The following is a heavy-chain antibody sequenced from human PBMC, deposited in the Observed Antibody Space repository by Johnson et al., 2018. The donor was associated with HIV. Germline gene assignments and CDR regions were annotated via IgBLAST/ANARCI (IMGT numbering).Heavy chain of an antibody. CDR1: GFTFSSYG. CDR3: ARERSDGGANWGSHRAFDI. J-gene: IGHJ3*02. V-gene: IGHV3-30*19. D-gene: IGHD7-27*01. CDR2: ISYDGSNK. Sequence: QVQLVESGGGVVQPGRSLRLSCTASGFTFSSYGIHWVRQAPGKGLEWVAVISYDGSNKYYADSVKGRFTISRDNSKNSLYLQMNSLRAEDTALYYCARERSDGGANWGSHRAFDIWGQGTMVTVSS.